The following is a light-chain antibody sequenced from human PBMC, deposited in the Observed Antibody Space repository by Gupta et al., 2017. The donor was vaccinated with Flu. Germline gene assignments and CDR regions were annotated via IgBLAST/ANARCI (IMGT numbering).Light chain of an antibody. Sequence: DIQMTQSPSSLSASVGDRVTITCQASQDISNYLNWYQQKPGKAPKLLIYDASNLETGVPSRFSGSGSGTDFTFTISSLQPEDVATYYCQQYDTLPLTFGHGTXVDIK. CDR2: DAS. J-gene: IGKJ3*01. CDR3: QQYDTLPLT. V-gene: IGKV1-33*01. CDR1: QDISNY.